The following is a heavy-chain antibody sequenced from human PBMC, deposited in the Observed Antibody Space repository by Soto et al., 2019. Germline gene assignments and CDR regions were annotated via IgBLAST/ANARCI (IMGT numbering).Heavy chain of an antibody. V-gene: IGHV1-69*05. CDR3: ARDHLAAAGPVWIDP. Sequence: SVKVSCKASGGTFSSYAISWVRQAPGQGLEWMGGIIPIFGTTNYAQKLQGRVTMTTDPSTSTAYMELRSLRSDDTAVYYCARDHLAAAGPVWIDPRGPGTLVTLSS. CDR1: GGTFSSYA. J-gene: IGHJ5*02. D-gene: IGHD6-13*01. CDR2: IIPIFGTT.